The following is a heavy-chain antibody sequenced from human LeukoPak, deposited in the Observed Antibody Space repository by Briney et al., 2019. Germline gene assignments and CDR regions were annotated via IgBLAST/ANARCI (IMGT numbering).Heavy chain of an antibody. CDR1: GGSISSYY. CDR2: VFYTGST. D-gene: IGHD5-24*01. J-gene: IGHJ4*02. CDR3: ARHLYQMATIYYFDY. Sequence: KPSETLSLTCTVSGGSISSYYWSWIRQPPGKGLEWIGYVFYTGSTNYNPSLKSRVTMSVDTSKNQFSLKLSSVTAADTAVFYCARHLYQMATIYYFDYWGQGTLVTVSS. V-gene: IGHV4-59*08.